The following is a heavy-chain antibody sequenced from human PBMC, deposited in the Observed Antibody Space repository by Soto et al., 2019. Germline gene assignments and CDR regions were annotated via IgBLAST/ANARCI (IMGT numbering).Heavy chain of an antibody. J-gene: IGHJ4*02. D-gene: IGHD5-12*01. CDR2: INKSGGSR. CDR1: GFTFNTFA. CDR3: AKGAEMPTIPFDY. V-gene: IGHV3-23*01. Sequence: EVLLLESGGGLVQPGGSLRLSCAASGFTFNTFAMTWVRQAPGRGLEWVSRINKSGGSRYYADSVKGRFTVSRDNSNNTLYLQMNSLRAEDTAIYFCAKGAEMPTIPFDYWGQGAHVTVSS.